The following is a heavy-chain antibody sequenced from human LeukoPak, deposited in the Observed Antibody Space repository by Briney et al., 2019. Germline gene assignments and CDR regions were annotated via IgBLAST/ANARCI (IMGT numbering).Heavy chain of an antibody. CDR2: ISWNSGSI. Sequence: GGSLVLSCAASGFTFTTYWMHWVRQPPGKGLGGVSGISWNSGSIDYADSVKGRFTISRDNAKNSLYLQMNSLRVEDTAFYYCAKDNRRHYTSGPNPDSLHWGQGALVTVSS. CDR3: AKDNRRHYTSGPNPDSLH. V-gene: IGHV3-9*01. J-gene: IGHJ4*02. CDR1: GFTFTTYW. D-gene: IGHD6-19*01.